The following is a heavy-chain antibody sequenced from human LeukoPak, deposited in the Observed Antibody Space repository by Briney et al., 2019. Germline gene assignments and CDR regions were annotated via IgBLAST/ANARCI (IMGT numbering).Heavy chain of an antibody. J-gene: IGHJ6*02. D-gene: IGHD6-13*01. CDR2: INTNTGNP. Sequence: ASVKVSCKASGYTFTSYDINWVRQATGQGPEWMGWINTNTGNPTYAQGFTGRFVFSLDTSVSTAYLQISSLKAEDTAVYYCARDQEGSSSWYWDYYYGMDVWGLGTTVTVSS. CDR3: ARDQEGSSSWYWDYYYGMDV. V-gene: IGHV7-4-1*02. CDR1: GYTFTSYD.